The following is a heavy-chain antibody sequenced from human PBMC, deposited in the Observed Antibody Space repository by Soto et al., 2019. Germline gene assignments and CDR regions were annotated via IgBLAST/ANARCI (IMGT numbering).Heavy chain of an antibody. D-gene: IGHD6-13*01. J-gene: IGHJ5*02. Sequence: SVQGSCKAAGDTFINFDISWVRQAAGQGLEWRGWMNPGSGKTGYASKFQGRVAMTRDASTGTSHLELSSLTSDDTAVYYCARMASAGTLNWFDPWGQGTLVTVSS. CDR1: GDTFINFD. CDR3: ARMASAGTLNWFDP. V-gene: IGHV1-8*02. CDR2: MNPGSGKT.